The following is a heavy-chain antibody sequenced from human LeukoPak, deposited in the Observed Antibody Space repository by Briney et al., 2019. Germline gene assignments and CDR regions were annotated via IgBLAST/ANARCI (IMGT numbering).Heavy chain of an antibody. CDR2: IYHSGST. Sequence: SETLSLTCTVSGGSISSYYWSWIRQPPGKGLEWIGYIYHSGSTYYNPSLKSRVTISVDRSKNQFSLKLSSVTAADTAVYYCARWEMVRGVIGWFDPWGQGTLVTVSS. D-gene: IGHD3-10*01. V-gene: IGHV4-59*12. CDR1: GGSISSYY. J-gene: IGHJ5*02. CDR3: ARWEMVRGVIGWFDP.